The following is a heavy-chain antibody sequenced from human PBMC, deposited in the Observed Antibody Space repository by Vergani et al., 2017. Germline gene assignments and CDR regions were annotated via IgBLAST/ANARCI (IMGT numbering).Heavy chain of an antibody. Sequence: QVQLVQSGAEVKKPGASVKVSCKASGYTFTGYYMHWVRQAPGQGLEWMGWINPNSGGTNYAQKFQGRVTMTRDTSISTAYMELSRLRSDDTAVYYCARAPRYCSSTSCYLNDAVDIWGQGTMVTVSS. CDR1: GYTFTGYY. D-gene: IGHD2-2*01. CDR2: INPNSGGT. V-gene: IGHV1-2*02. J-gene: IGHJ3*02. CDR3: ARAPRYCSSTSCYLNDAVDI.